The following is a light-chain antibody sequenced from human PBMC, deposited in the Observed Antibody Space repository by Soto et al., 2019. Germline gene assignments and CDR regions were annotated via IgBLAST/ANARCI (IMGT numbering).Light chain of an antibody. CDR1: QSVGTF. CDR2: DAS. Sequence: EIVLTQSPATLSLSPGERATLSCRASQSVGTFFAWYQQKPGQAPRLLIYDASNRATGIPARFSGSGSGTDFTLTISSLEPEDFAVYYCHQRQSWPRTFGQGTKVDIK. J-gene: IGKJ1*01. V-gene: IGKV3-11*01. CDR3: HQRQSWPRT.